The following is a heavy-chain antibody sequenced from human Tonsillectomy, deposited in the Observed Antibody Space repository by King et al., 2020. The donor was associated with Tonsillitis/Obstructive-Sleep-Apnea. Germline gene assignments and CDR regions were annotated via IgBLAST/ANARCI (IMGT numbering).Heavy chain of an antibody. Sequence: VQLVESGESLVQPGGSLRLSCAASGFTFSDHYMDCVRQAPGKGLEWVGRIRKKSNRYTTEYAASVKGRLTISRDDSKNSVYLQKNSLKTENTAVYYCARNGIVGSTGYLDYWGQGTLVTVSS. J-gene: IGHJ4*02. CDR3: ARNGIVGSTGYLDY. CDR2: IRKKSNRYTT. D-gene: IGHD1-26*01. V-gene: IGHV3-72*01. CDR1: GFTFSDHY.